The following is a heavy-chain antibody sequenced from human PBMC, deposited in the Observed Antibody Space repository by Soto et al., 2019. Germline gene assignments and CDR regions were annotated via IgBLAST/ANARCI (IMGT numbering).Heavy chain of an antibody. V-gene: IGHV4-34*01. CDR1: GGSFSGYY. D-gene: IGHD3-10*01. CDR3: ARGVVLWSGELSFCFDP. CDR2: INHSGST. J-gene: IGHJ5*02. Sequence: NPSETLSLTCAVYGGSFSGYYWSWIRQPPGKGLEWIGEINHSGSTNYNPSLKSRVTISVDTSKNQFSLKLSSVTAADTAVYYCARGVVLWSGELSFCFDPWGQGTLVTVSS.